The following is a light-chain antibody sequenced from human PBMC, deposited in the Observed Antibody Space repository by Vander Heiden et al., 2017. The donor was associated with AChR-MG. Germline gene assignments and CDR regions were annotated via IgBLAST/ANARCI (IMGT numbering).Light chain of an antibody. J-gene: IGKJ1*01. V-gene: IGKV3-15*01. Sequence: EIVMTQSTVTLSAFPGEGATLSCRVSQSVGSNFAWYQQKPGQAPRLLIYGASTRGTGIPARFSGSGSGTEFTLTISSLQSEDFAVYYCQQYNYWPPTFGQGTKVEIK. CDR3: QQYNYWPPT. CDR2: GAS. CDR1: QSVGSN.